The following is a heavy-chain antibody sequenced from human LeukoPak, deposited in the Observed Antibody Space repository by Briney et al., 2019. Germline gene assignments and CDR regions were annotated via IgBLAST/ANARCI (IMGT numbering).Heavy chain of an antibody. V-gene: IGHV4-59*01. Sequence: SETLSLTCTVSGGSISSYYWSWIRQPPGKGLEWIGYIYYSGSTNYNPSLKSRVTISVDTPKNQFSLKLSSVTAADTAVYYCAREDTTGWFDPWGQGTLVTVSS. CDR3: AREDTTGWFDP. CDR1: GGSISSYY. D-gene: IGHD1-1*01. CDR2: IYYSGST. J-gene: IGHJ5*02.